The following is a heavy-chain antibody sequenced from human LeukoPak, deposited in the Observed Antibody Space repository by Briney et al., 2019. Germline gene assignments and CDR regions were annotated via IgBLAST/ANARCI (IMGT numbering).Heavy chain of an antibody. J-gene: IGHJ6*02. V-gene: IGHV1-8*02. CDR3: ARESWGWQWLVFSRNYYYYGMDV. Sequence: ASVKVSCKASGGTFSSYAISWVRQATGQGLEWMGWMNPNSGNTGYAQKFQGRVTMTRNTSISTAYMELSSLRSEDTAAYYCARESWGWQWLVFSRNYYYYGMDVWGQGTTVTVSS. CDR2: MNPNSGNT. CDR1: GGTFSSYA. D-gene: IGHD6-19*01.